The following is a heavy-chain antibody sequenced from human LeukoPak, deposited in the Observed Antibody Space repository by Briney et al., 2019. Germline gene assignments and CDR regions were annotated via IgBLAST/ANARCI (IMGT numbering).Heavy chain of an antibody. J-gene: IGHJ4*02. Sequence: VGSLRLSCAASGFTFSSYWMSSVRQAPGKGLGGVSYISSSGSTIYYADSVKGRFTISRDNSKNTLYLQMNSLRAEDTAVYYCAKDRPDYYGSGSYMAYWGQGTLVTVSS. CDR1: GFTFSSYW. CDR3: AKDRPDYYGSGSYMAY. D-gene: IGHD3-10*01. CDR2: ISSSGSTI. V-gene: IGHV3-48*01.